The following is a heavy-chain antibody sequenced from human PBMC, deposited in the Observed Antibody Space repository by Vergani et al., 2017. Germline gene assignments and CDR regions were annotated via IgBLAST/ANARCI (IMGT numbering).Heavy chain of an antibody. CDR2: IYPGDSDT. CDR3: ARDWGIVVVPAASPPDAFDI. J-gene: IGHJ3*02. Sequence: EVQLVQSGAEVKKPGESLKISCKGSGYSFTTYWIGWVRQMPGKGLEWMGIIYPGDSDTRYSPSFQGQVTISADKSISTAYLQWSSLKASDTAMYYCARDWGIVVVPAASPPDAFDIWGQGTMVTVSS. D-gene: IGHD2-2*01. V-gene: IGHV5-51*03. CDR1: GYSFTTYW.